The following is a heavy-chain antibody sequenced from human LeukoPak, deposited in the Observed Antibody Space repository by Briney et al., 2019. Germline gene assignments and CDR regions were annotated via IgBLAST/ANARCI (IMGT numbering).Heavy chain of an antibody. J-gene: IGHJ6*02. CDR3: AKDVRVGGGGMDV. D-gene: IGHD1-26*01. V-gene: IGHV3-23*01. Sequence: GGSLRLSCAASGFTFSTYAMNWVRQAPGKGLEWVSLISDSGSNKHYAASVKGRFTISRDNSKNTLSLQMNSLRPEDTALYYCAKDVRVGGGGMDVWGQGTPVTVSS. CDR1: GFTFSTYA. CDR2: ISDSGSNK.